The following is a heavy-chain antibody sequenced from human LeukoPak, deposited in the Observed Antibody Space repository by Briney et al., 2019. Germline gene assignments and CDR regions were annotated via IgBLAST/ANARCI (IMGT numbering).Heavy chain of an antibody. D-gene: IGHD5-18*01. CDR3: AKGHTYGLGESYLDF. CDR1: GFTFDDYA. J-gene: IGHJ4*02. Sequence: GGSLRLSCAASGFTFDDYAMHWVRQAPGKGLEWVSAISWNSGSIGYADSVKGRFTISRDNGKNSLYLQMNSLRTEDTALYYCAKGHTYGLGESYLDFWGQGTLVSVSS. V-gene: IGHV3-9*01. CDR2: ISWNSGSI.